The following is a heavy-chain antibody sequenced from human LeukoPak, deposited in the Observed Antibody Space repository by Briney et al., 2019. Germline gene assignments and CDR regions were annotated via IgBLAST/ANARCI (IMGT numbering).Heavy chain of an antibody. CDR2: ISSSSSDI. CDR3: ARESYDFWSGNRGNWFDP. CDR1: GFTFSSYS. V-gene: IGHV3-21*01. J-gene: IGHJ5*02. D-gene: IGHD3-3*01. Sequence: GXXLRLSCAASGFTFSSYSMNWVRQAPGKGLEWVSSISSSSSDIYYADSVKDRFTIYRDKAKNSLYLQMNRQRAEHTAVYYCARESYDFWSGNRGNWFDPWGQGTLVTVSS.